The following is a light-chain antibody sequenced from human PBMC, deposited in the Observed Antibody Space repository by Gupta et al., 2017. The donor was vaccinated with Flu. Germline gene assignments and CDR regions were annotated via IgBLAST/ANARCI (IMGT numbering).Light chain of an antibody. CDR3: SSYAGSNNFVV. CDR1: SSDVGGYNY. Sequence: QSALTQPPSASGSPGQSVTISCTGTSSDVGGYNYVSWYQQHPGKAPKLMMYEVSKRPSGVPDRFSGSKSGNTASLTVSGLQAEDEADYYGSSYAGSNNFVVFGGGTKLTVL. J-gene: IGLJ2*01. CDR2: EVS. V-gene: IGLV2-8*01.